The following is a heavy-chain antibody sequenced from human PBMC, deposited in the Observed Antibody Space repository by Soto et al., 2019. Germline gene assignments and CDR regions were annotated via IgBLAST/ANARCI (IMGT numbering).Heavy chain of an antibody. CDR2: ISYDGSNK. CDR1: GFTFSSYG. J-gene: IGHJ4*02. CDR3: AKVGSGYDLRD. D-gene: IGHD5-12*01. Sequence: QVQLVESGGGVVQPGRSLRLSCAASGFTFSSYGMHWVRQAPGKGLEWVAVISYDGSNKYYADSVKGRFTISRDNSKNTLYLQMNSLRAEDTAVYYCAKVGSGYDLRDWGQGTLVTVSS. V-gene: IGHV3-30*18.